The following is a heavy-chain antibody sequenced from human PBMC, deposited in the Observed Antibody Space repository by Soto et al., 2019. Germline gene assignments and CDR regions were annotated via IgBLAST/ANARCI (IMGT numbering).Heavy chain of an antibody. CDR1: GFTFRESG. CDR3: AKYGCHYAWVSFFVDV. CDR2: VTYDGSTA. Sequence: QVQLVESGGGVVQPGRSLRLSCAASGFTFRESGMFWVRQVPGKGLEWVAVVTYDGSTAYYQDSVKGRFTISRDNSKGTVNLQMSSLRAEDMAVYYCAKYGCHYAWVSFFVDVWGKGTTVTVSS. J-gene: IGHJ6*04. D-gene: IGHD3-16*01. V-gene: IGHV3-30*18.